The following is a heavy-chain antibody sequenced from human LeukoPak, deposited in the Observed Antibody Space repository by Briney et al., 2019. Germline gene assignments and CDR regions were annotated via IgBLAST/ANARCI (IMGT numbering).Heavy chain of an antibody. J-gene: IGHJ4*01. D-gene: IGHD3-22*01. CDR2: IYSSGSA. CDR3: ARHRDYYDT. V-gene: IGHV4-59*08. Sequence: SETLSLTCAVSGASINNNFWTWIRQPPGKGLEWIGYIYSSGSANYNPSLKSRVIISGDTSKNQISLNLTSVTAADTAVYFCARHRDYYDTWGHGTLVTVSS. CDR1: GASINNNF.